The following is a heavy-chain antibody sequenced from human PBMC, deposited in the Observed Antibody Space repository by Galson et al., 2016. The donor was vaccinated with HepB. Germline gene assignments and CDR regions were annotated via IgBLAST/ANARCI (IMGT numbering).Heavy chain of an antibody. CDR3: ARYHLGSYFRDPFGS. CDR2: IDSSSETK. V-gene: IGHV3-48*02. D-gene: IGHD3-10*01. Sequence: SLRLSCAAPRFTFSTYAMSWVRQAPGKGLEWVSYIDSSSETKHYADSVKGRFTISRDNAKNSLYLQMNSLRDEDTAVYYCARYHLGSYFRDPFGSWGQGTLVTVSS. J-gene: IGHJ4*02. CDR1: RFTFSTYA.